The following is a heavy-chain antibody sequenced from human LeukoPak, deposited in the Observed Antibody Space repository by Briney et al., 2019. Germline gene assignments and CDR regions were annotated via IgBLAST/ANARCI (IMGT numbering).Heavy chain of an antibody. CDR2: MSTSSTYI. D-gene: IGHD3-16*01. J-gene: IGHJ4*02. Sequence: PGGSLRLSCAASGFNFRGYNMNWVRQAPGKGLEWVSSMSTSSTYICYADSIKGRFTISRDDARSLLYLQMDSLRAEDTAVYYCVRDFAFGFCNTTTCRYPFDSWGQGTLVTVSS. CDR1: GFNFRGYN. V-gene: IGHV3-21*06. CDR3: VRDFAFGFCNTTTCRYPFDS.